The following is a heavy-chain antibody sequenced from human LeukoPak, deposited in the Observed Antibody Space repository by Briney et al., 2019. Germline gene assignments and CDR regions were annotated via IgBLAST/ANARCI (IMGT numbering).Heavy chain of an antibody. V-gene: IGHV4-34*01. CDR2: INHSGST. CDR3: ARGRRGYSYGNAFDI. J-gene: IGHJ3*02. D-gene: IGHD5-18*01. CDR1: GGSFSGYY. Sequence: SETLSLTCAVYGGSFSGYYWSWIRQPPGKGLEWIGEINHSGSTNYNPSLKSRVTISVDTSKNQFSLKLSSVTAADTAVYYCARGRRGYSYGNAFDIWGQGTMVTVSP.